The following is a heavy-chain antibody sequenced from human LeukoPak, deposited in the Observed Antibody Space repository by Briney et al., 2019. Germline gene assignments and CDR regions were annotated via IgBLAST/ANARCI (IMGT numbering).Heavy chain of an antibody. CDR3: ARGKVDRGVTMIVVVSI. CDR2: ISSSGSTI. CDR1: GFTFSSYE. J-gene: IGHJ4*02. D-gene: IGHD3-22*01. V-gene: IGHV3-48*03. Sequence: PGGSLRLSCAASGFTFSSYEMNWVRQAPGKGLEWVSYISSSGSTIYYADSVKGRFTISRDNAKNSLYLQMNSLRAEDTAVYYCARGKVDRGVTMIVVVSIWGQGTLVTVSS.